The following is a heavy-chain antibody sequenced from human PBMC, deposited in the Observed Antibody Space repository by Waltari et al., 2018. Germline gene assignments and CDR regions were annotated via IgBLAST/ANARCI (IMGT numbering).Heavy chain of an antibody. D-gene: IGHD3-3*01. J-gene: IGHJ5*02. V-gene: IGHV4-34*01. CDR1: GASFTAYY. CDR3: TRGGNYDFWSHSPFVDP. Sequence: QVQLQQWGAGQLKPSETLSLTCSVSGASFTAYYWGWVRHVPGKGLEWIGQVRHPGNTNYNPSLKSRVAISIDTSSKQFSLKVISVTAAVTALYFCTRGGNYDFWSHSPFVDPWSQGTQVTVSS. CDR2: VRHPGNT.